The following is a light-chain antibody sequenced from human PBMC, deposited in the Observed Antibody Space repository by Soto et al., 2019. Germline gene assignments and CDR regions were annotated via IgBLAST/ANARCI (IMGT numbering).Light chain of an antibody. V-gene: IGKV1-39*01. J-gene: IGKJ4*01. CDR2: AAS. CDR1: QSISSY. Sequence: IGMTRSPSCLSGSVGDRVTITCRASQSISSYLNWYQQKPGKAPKLLIYAASSLQSGVPSRFSGSGSRTDFTLTIISLQPEDFATYYCQQSYSTPRPFGGGTKVDIK. CDR3: QQSYSTPRP.